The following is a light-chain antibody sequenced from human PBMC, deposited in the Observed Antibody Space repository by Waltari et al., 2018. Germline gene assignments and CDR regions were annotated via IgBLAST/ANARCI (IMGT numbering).Light chain of an antibody. CDR2: DAS. CDR3: QQRSNWPLLT. V-gene: IGKV3-11*01. J-gene: IGKJ4*01. Sequence: QSPAPLSSARRASTSPSCRASPSVNSYLDWDQQKPGQAPRLLIYDASNRATGIPARFSGSGSGTDFTLTISSLEPEDFAVYYCQQRSNWPLLTFGGGTKVEIK. CDR1: PSVNSY.